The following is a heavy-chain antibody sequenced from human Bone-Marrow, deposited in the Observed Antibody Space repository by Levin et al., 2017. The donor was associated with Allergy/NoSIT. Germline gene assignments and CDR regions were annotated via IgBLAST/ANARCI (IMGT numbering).Heavy chain of an antibody. J-gene: IGHJ4*02. V-gene: IGHV2-5*02. D-gene: IGHD1-26*01. CDR2: IYWDDDE. CDR1: GFSLSTSGVA. CDR3: AHSLGQVGAIRY. Sequence: ESGPTLVKPTQTLTLTCTFSGFSLSTSGVAVGWIRQPPGKALDWLALIYWDDDERYSPSLKSRLTITKDTSKNQVALTMTNMDPVDTATYYCAHSLGQVGAIRYWGQGTLVTVSS.